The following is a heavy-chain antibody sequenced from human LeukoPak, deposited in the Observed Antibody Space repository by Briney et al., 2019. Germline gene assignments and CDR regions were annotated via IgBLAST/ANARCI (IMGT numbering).Heavy chain of an antibody. Sequence: PSETLSLTCTVSGGSISGSSYYWGWIRQPPGKGLEWIGYIYYSGSTYYNPSLKSRVTISVDTSKNQFSLKLSSVTAADTAVYYCARDPLGAPDYWGQGTLVTVSS. J-gene: IGHJ4*02. V-gene: IGHV4-31*03. D-gene: IGHD1-26*01. CDR3: ARDPLGAPDY. CDR2: IYYSGST. CDR1: GGSISGSSYY.